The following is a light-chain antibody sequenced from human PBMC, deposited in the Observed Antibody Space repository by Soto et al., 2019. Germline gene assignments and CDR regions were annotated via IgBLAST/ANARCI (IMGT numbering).Light chain of an antibody. CDR2: RAS. CDR3: QQYSTYSRA. J-gene: IGKJ1*01. V-gene: IGKV3-15*01. CDR1: QNIYSN. Sequence: IVMTQSPATLSVSPGERATLSCRASQNIYSNIAWYQQRPGQAPRLLIYRASTRAPGVPARFSGSGSGTEFTLTISSLQPDDFATFYCQQYSTYSRAFGQGTKVDIK.